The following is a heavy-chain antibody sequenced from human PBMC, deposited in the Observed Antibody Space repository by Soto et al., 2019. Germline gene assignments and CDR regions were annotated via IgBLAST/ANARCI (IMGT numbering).Heavy chain of an antibody. V-gene: IGHV3-23*01. CDR1: GFTFRNYA. D-gene: IGHD2-15*01. J-gene: IGHJ4*02. CDR3: AKGGGYCSGGSCNVSPGSD. CDR2: ISRNGDAT. Sequence: EVQLLEPGGGLVQPGGSLRLSCAASGFTFRNYAMSWFRQVPGKGLEWVSAISRNGDATYYADSVKGRFTISRDNSKNPLYLQMNSLRAEDTATYFCAKGGGYCSGGSCNVSPGSDWGQGTLVTVSS.